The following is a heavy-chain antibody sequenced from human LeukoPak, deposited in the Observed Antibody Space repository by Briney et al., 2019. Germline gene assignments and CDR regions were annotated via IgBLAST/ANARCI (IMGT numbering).Heavy chain of an antibody. J-gene: IGHJ4*02. CDR2: INHSGST. D-gene: IGHD3-10*01. CDR3: ASTPRGSGSYLSN. CDR1: GGSFSGYY. Sequence: PSETLSLTCAVYGGSFSGYYWSWIRQPPGKGLEWIGEINHSGSTNYNPSLKSRVTISVDTSKNQFSLKLSSVTAADTAVYYCASTPRGSGSYLSNWGRGTLVTVSS. V-gene: IGHV4-34*01.